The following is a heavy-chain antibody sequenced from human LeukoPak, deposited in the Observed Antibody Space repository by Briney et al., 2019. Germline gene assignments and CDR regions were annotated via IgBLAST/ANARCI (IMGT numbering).Heavy chain of an antibody. J-gene: IGHJ4*02. CDR2: ISGSGGST. CDR3: AKDSRFTVIDY. CDR1: GFTFSSYG. V-gene: IGHV3-23*01. Sequence: GGSLRLSCTASGFTFSSYGMHWVRQAPGKGLEWVSTISGSGGSTYYADSVKGRFTISRDNSKNTLYLQMNSLRAEDTAVYYCAKDSRFTVIDYWGQGTLVTVSS. D-gene: IGHD4-17*01.